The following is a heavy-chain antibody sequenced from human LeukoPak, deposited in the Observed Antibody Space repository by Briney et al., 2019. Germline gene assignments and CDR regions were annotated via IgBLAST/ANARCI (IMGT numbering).Heavy chain of an antibody. J-gene: IGHJ6*02. Sequence: SETLSLTCSVSGDSIRSYYWSWIRQPPGKGLEWIGYISPTGGTNYNPSLTSRVAVSVDTSKNLFSLNLDPVTAADTAVYYCARSQQLVAWDWGFYYGMDVWGQGPRSPSP. D-gene: IGHD6-13*01. CDR1: GDSIRSYY. CDR2: ISPTGGT. V-gene: IGHV4-4*09. CDR3: ARSQQLVAWDWGFYYGMDV.